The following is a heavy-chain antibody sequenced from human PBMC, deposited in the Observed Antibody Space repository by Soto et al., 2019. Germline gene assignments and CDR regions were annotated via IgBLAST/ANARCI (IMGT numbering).Heavy chain of an antibody. V-gene: IGHV4-39*01. D-gene: IGHD3-16*01. Sequence: SETLSLTCTVSGGSISSSSYYWGWIRQPPGKGLEWIGSIYYSGSTYYNPSLKSRVTMSVDTSKNQFSLKLSSVTAADTAVYYCATRTPSRLSYNWFDPWGQGTLVTVSS. CDR2: IYYSGST. CDR1: GGSISSSSYY. CDR3: ATRTPSRLSYNWFDP. J-gene: IGHJ5*02.